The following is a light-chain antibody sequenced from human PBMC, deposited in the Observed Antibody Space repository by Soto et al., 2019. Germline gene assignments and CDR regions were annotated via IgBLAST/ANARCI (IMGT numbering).Light chain of an antibody. V-gene: IGKV1D-12*01. J-gene: IGKJ5*01. CDR2: GAS. CDR1: QDIAGY. CDR3: QQAYSFTIT. Sequence: DLQATQSPSSVAASVGGRCTITCRASQDIAGYLAWYQHKPGRTPEXXIHGASRLQSGVPARFSGIGSGTDFTLSINSLKNEDFATYDGQQAYSFTITFGQGTRLEIK.